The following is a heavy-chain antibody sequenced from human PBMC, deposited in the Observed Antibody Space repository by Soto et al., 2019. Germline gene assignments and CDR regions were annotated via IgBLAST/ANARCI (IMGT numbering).Heavy chain of an antibody. J-gene: IGHJ6*02. D-gene: IGHD3-10*01. Sequence: VSGPTLVNPTQTLTLTCTFSGFSLSTSVMCVSLILQPRVKALEWLSRIYLYDDKYYSTSLKTRLTISKDTSKNQVVLTMTNMDPVDTATYYCARILRYYYGSGRSKTFADYYYGMDVWGQGPTVTVSS. CDR3: ARILRYYYGSGRSKTFADYYYGMDV. CDR2: IYLYDDK. CDR1: GFSLSTSVMC. V-gene: IGHV2-70*11.